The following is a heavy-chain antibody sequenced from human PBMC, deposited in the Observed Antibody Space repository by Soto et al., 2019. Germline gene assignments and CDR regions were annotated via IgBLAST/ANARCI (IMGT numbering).Heavy chain of an antibody. V-gene: IGHV1-18*01. D-gene: IGHD1-1*01. Sequence: QIQLVQSGTEVKKPGASVKVSCTASGYNFFNFGVSWVRQAPGQGLEWMGWVSPKSGNADYARKVQGRVTMTTDTSTSTAYMELRGLRSDDTAVYYCARGRTVSSIGPLLVWGQGTLVSVSS. CDR2: VSPKSGNA. CDR1: GYNFFNFG. CDR3: ARGRTVSSIGPLLV. J-gene: IGHJ1*01.